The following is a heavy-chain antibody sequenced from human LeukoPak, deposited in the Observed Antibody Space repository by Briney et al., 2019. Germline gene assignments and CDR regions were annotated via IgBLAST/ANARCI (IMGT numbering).Heavy chain of an antibody. J-gene: IGHJ4*02. CDR2: IYYSGNT. V-gene: IGHV4-30-2*01. CDR1: GGSIRSGDYS. CDR3: ARAGGFFSPFGY. Sequence: SETLSLTCAVSGGSIRSGDYSWSWVRQPSGKGLEWIGNIYYSGNTYYNPSLKSRVTISVDRSKNQFSLKLSSVTAADTAVYYCARAGGFFSPFGYWGQGTLVTVSS. D-gene: IGHD3-16*01.